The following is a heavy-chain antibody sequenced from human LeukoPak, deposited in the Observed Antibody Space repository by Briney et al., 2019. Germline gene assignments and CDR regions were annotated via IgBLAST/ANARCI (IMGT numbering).Heavy chain of an antibody. J-gene: IGHJ4*02. V-gene: IGHV3-23*01. CDR3: ARDQGGSYVAMKYYFDY. Sequence: GGSLRLSCAASGFTFSSYAMSWVRQAPGKGLEWVSAISGSGGSTYYADSVKGRFTISRDNSKNTLYLQMNSLRAEDTAVYYCARDQGGSYVAMKYYFDYWGQGTLVTVSS. CDR2: ISGSGGST. CDR1: GFTFSSYA. D-gene: IGHD1-26*01.